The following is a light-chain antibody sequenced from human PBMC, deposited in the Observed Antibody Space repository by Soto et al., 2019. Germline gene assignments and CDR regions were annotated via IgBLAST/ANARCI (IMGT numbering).Light chain of an antibody. Sequence: QSALTQPASVSGSPGQSITISCTGTSSDIGSYNFVSWYQQHPGKAPKLMLYDVNIRPSGVSNRFSGSKTGNTASLTISGLQAEDEADCTSWTTRTTMIFGGGTTLTVL. J-gene: IGLJ2*01. CDR3: TSWTTRTTMI. CDR2: DVN. CDR1: SSDIGSYNF. V-gene: IGLV2-14*03.